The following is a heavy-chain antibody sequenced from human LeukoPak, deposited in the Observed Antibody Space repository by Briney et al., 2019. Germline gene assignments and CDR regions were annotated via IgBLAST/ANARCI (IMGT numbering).Heavy chain of an antibody. CDR3: ARGGAKRDAFDI. CDR1: EFSVGSNY. Sequence: GGSLRLSCAASEFSVGSNYMTWVRQAPGKGLEWVSVIYSGGSTYYADSVKGRFTISRDNSKNTLYLQMNSLRAEDTAVYYCARGGAKRDAFDIWGQGTMVTVSS. J-gene: IGHJ3*02. CDR2: IYSGGST. V-gene: IGHV3-66*01. D-gene: IGHD3-16*01.